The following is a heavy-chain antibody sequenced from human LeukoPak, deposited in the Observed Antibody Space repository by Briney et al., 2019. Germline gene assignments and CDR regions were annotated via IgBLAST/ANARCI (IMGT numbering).Heavy chain of an antibody. D-gene: IGHD3-9*01. CDR2: VYKGGTT. J-gene: IGHJ6*02. Sequence: GGSLRLSCEASGFPVGSYYLTWVRQAPGKGLEWVSAVYKGGTTYYAESVKGRFTVSRDNSKNSFSLQMNSLSADDTAVYYCARGSGDILTGYSGMDVWGQGATVIVSS. CDR1: GFPVGSYY. CDR3: ARGSGDILTGYSGMDV. V-gene: IGHV3-53*01.